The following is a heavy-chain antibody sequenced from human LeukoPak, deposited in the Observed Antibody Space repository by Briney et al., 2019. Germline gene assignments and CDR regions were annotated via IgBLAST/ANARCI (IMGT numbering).Heavy chain of an antibody. J-gene: IGHJ4*02. CDR3: ARALRAVWGYYFDY. CDR1: GFTFNSYE. D-gene: IGHD7-27*01. Sequence: GGSLRLPCAASGFTFNSYEMNWVRQAPGKGLEWVSYISSSGSTMYYADSVKGRFTISRDNAKNSLYLQMNSLRVEDTAVYYCARALRAVWGYYFDYWGQGTLVTVSS. CDR2: ISSSGSTM. V-gene: IGHV3-48*03.